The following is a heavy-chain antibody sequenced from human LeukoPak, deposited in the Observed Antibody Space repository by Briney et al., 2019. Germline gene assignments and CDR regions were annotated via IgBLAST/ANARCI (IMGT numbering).Heavy chain of an antibody. Sequence: GGSLRLSCAASGFTFDDYGLSGVGQAPGKGLEGVSGINWNGGSTSYADSVKGRFPISRDNAKNSLYLQMNSLRAEDTALYYCARGSSSWYYFAYWGQGTLVTVSP. CDR3: ARGSSSWYYFAY. V-gene: IGHV3-20*04. D-gene: IGHD6-13*01. CDR1: GFTFDDYG. J-gene: IGHJ4*02. CDR2: INWNGGST.